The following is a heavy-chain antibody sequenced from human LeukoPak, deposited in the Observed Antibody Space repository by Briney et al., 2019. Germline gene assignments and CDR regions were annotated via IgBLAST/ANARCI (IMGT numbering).Heavy chain of an antibody. CDR3: AREGSSSPYYFDY. CDR2: IYYSGST. Sequence: SETLSLTCTVSGGSISSYYWSWIRQPPGKGLEWIGYIYYSGSTYYNPSLKSRVTISVDTSKNQFSLKLSSVTAADTAVYYCAREGSSSPYYFDYWGQGTLVTVSS. J-gene: IGHJ4*02. V-gene: IGHV4-59*12. CDR1: GGSISSYY. D-gene: IGHD6-13*01.